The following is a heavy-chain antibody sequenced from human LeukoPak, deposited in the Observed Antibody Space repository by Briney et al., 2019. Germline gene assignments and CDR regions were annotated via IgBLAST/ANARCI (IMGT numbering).Heavy chain of an antibody. J-gene: IGHJ5*02. Sequence: PSETLSLTCAVYGGSFSGYYWSWIRQPPGKGLEWIGEINHSGSTNYNSSLKSRVTISVDTSKNQFSLKLSSVTAADTAVYYCARVVGTTGIIWFDPWGQGTLVTVSS. V-gene: IGHV4-34*01. CDR3: ARVVGTTGIIWFDP. CDR1: GGSFSGYY. D-gene: IGHD1-1*01. CDR2: INHSGST.